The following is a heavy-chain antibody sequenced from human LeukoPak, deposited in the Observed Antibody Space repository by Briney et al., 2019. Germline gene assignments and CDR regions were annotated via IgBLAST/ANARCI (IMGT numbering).Heavy chain of an antibody. J-gene: IGHJ4*02. Sequence: GGSLRLSCAASGFTFSDYYMSWIRQAPGKGLEWVSAISGSGGTTYYADSVKGRFTISRDNSKNTLYLQMNSLRAEDAAVYYCAKLPGRAADYWGQGTLVTVSS. CDR2: ISGSGGTT. CDR1: GFTFSDYY. CDR3: AKLPGRAADY. V-gene: IGHV3-23*01.